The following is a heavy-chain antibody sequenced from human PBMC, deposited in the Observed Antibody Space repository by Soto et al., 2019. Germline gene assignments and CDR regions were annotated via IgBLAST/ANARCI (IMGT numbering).Heavy chain of an antibody. CDR1: GSTFSSYA. D-gene: IGHD2-21*02. CDR3: ALVYCGGDCYPTNYGMDV. V-gene: IGHV1-69*13. Sequence: GASVKVSCKASGSTFSSYAISWVRQAPGQGLEWMGGIIPIFGTANYAQKFQGRVTITADESTSTAYMELSSLRSEDTAVYYCALVYCGGDCYPTNYGMDVWGQGTTVTVSS. CDR2: IIPIFGTA. J-gene: IGHJ6*02.